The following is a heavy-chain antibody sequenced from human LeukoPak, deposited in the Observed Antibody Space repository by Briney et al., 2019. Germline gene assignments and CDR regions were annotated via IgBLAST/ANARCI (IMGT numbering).Heavy chain of an antibody. D-gene: IGHD1-26*01. CDR3: PTLVGAKGFDY. CDR1: GFTFSNAW. Sequence: GGSLRLSCAASGFTFSNAWMSWVRHAPGKGLEWVGRIKSKTDGGTTDYAAPVKGRFTISRDDSKNTLYLQMNSLKTEHTAVYYCPTLVGAKGFDYWGQGTLVTVSS. J-gene: IGHJ4*02. V-gene: IGHV3-15*01. CDR2: IKSKTDGGTT.